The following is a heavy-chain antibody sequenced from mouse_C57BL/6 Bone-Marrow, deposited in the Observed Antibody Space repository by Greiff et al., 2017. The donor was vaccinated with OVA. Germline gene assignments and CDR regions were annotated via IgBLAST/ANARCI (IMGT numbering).Heavy chain of an antibody. Sequence: VQLQQPGAELVRPGSSVKLSCKASGYTFTSYWMHWVKQRPIQGLEWIGNIDPSDSETHYNQKFKDKATLTVDKSSSTAYMQHSSLTSEDSAVYYCARIFTTVWYFDVWGTGTTVTVSS. CDR2: IDPSDSET. J-gene: IGHJ1*03. CDR3: ARIFTTVWYFDV. CDR1: GYTFTSYW. V-gene: IGHV1-52*01. D-gene: IGHD1-1*01.